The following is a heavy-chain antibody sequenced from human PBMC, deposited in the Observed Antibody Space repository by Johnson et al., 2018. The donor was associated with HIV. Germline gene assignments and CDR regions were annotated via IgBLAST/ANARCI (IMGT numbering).Heavy chain of an antibody. CDR2: IYSGGST. CDR1: GFTFSDYC. Sequence: DVQVVESGGGLVKPGGSLRLSCAASGFTFSDYCMSWIRQAPGKGLEWVSVIYSGGSTYYAHSVKGRFTISRDNSKNTLYLQMDSLRAEDTAVYYCARERNAAAGLDAFDIWGQGTMVTVSS. CDR3: ARERNAAAGLDAFDI. V-gene: IGHV3-66*01. J-gene: IGHJ3*02. D-gene: IGHD6-13*01.